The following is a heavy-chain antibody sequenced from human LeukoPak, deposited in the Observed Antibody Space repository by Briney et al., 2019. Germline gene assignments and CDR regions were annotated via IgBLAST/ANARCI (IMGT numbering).Heavy chain of an antibody. CDR3: AKGGGVIGRSYYFDY. D-gene: IGHD2-8*02. CDR1: GFTFSSYW. V-gene: IGHV3-30*18. CDR2: ISNDGNNK. Sequence: GGSLRLSCAASGFTFSSYWMSWVRQAPGKGLEWVAAISNDGNNKFYADSVKGRFTISRDNPKNTMNLQMNSLRAEDTAVYYCAKGGGVIGRSYYFDYWGQGTLVTVSS. J-gene: IGHJ4*02.